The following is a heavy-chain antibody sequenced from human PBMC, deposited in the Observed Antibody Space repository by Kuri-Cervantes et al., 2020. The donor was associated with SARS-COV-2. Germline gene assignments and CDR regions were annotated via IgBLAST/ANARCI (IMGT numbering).Heavy chain of an antibody. D-gene: IGHD6-19*01. CDR3: ARAGYSSGWYPPNWFDP. Sequence: GESLKISCAASGFTFSSYAMHWVRQAPGKGLEWVAVISYDGSNKYYAGSVKGRFTISRDNSKNTLYLQMNSLRAEDTAVYYCARAGYSSGWYPPNWFDPWGQGTLVTVSS. CDR1: GFTFSSYA. CDR2: ISYDGSNK. J-gene: IGHJ5*02. V-gene: IGHV3-30-3*01.